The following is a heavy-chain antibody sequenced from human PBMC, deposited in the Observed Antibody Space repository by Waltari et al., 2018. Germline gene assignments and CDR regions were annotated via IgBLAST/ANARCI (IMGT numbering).Heavy chain of an antibody. Sequence: QVQLVESGGGVVQPGGSLRLSCAGSGFTFSSQGVHWVRKAPGKGLEWVAFIRYDGSNKYYADSVKGRFTISRDNSKNTLYLQMNSLRAEDTAVYYCAKASRLGGWYFDLWGRGTLVTVSS. J-gene: IGHJ2*01. CDR2: IRYDGSNK. CDR1: GFTFSSQG. D-gene: IGHD2-15*01. V-gene: IGHV3-30*02. CDR3: AKASRLGGWYFDL.